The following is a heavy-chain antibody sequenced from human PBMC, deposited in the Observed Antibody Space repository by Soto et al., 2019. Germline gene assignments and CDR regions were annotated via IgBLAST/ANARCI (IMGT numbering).Heavy chain of an antibody. V-gene: IGHV1-69*01. CDR1: GGTFSSYA. D-gene: IGHD4-17*01. CDR3: ARDVWTALNYGDYGYYYYGMDV. CDR2: IIPIFGTA. Sequence: QVQLVQSGAEVKKPGSSVKVSCKASGGTFSSYAISWVRQAPGQGLEWMGGIIPIFGTANYAQKFQGRVTITADESTSTAYMELSSLRSEDTAVYYCARDVWTALNYGDYGYYYYGMDVWGQGTTVTVSS. J-gene: IGHJ6*02.